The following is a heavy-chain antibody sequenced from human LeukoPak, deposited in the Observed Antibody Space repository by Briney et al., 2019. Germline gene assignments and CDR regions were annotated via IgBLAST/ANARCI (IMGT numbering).Heavy chain of an antibody. J-gene: IGHJ5*02. Sequence: GGSLRLSCAASGFTFSNPWMSWVRQAPGKGLEWVAVIWYDGSNKYYADSVKGRFTISRDNSKNTLYLQMNSLRAEDTAVYYCARDRGNWFDPWGQGTLVTVSS. CDR2: IWYDGSNK. V-gene: IGHV3-33*08. D-gene: IGHD3-10*01. CDR1: GFTFSNPW. CDR3: ARDRGNWFDP.